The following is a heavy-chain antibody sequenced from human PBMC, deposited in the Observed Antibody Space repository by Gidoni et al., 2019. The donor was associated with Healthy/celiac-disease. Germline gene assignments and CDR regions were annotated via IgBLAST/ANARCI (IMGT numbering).Heavy chain of an antibody. Sequence: QVQLQQWGAGLLKPSETLSLTCAVYGGSFSGYYWSWIRQPPGKGLEWIGEINHSGSTNYNPSLKSRVTISVDTSKNQFSLKLSSVTAADTAVYYCARRSSGYYQGRYYFDYWGQGTLVTVSS. V-gene: IGHV4-34*01. CDR3: ARRSSGYYQGRYYFDY. CDR2: INHSGST. J-gene: IGHJ4*02. D-gene: IGHD3-22*01. CDR1: GGSFSGYY.